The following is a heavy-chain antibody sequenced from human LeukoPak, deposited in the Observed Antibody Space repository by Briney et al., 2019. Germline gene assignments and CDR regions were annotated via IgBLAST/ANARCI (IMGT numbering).Heavy chain of an antibody. CDR2: ISSSSSYI. Sequence: MAGGSLSLSCAASGFSFSGYWMHWVRQAPGKGLEWVSSISSSSSYIYYADSVKGRFTISRDNAKNTLYLQMNSLRAEDTAVYYCARVSCSTTSCSTYDYWGQGTLVTVSS. CDR3: ARVSCSTTSCSTYDY. J-gene: IGHJ4*02. CDR1: GFSFSGYW. D-gene: IGHD2-2*01. V-gene: IGHV3-21*01.